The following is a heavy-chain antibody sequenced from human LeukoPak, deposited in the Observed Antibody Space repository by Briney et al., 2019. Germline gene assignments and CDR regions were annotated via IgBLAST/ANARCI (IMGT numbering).Heavy chain of an antibody. D-gene: IGHD4-17*01. CDR3: ARDGDAYGDYGYYYYYMDV. CDR1: GFSFSYSE. J-gene: IGHJ6*03. CDR2: ISSSSSYI. Sequence: PGGSLRLSCAASGFSFSYSEMTWVRQAPGKGLEWVSSISSSSSYIYYADSVKGRFTISRDNAKNSLYLQMNSLRAEDTAVYYCARDGDAYGDYGYYYYYMDVWGKGTTVTVSS. V-gene: IGHV3-21*01.